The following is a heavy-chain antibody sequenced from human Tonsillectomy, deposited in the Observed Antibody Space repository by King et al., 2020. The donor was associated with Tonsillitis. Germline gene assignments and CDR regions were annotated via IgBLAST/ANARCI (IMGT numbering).Heavy chain of an antibody. J-gene: IGHJ6*02. V-gene: IGHV3-30*02. CDR3: ARRYCINTGWSRYYYYYGMDV. CDR1: AFTFSSYG. CDR2: IRYDGSKK. Sequence: VQLVESGGGVVQPGGSLRLSCAASAFTFSSYGMHWVRQAPGKGLEWVAYIRYDGSKKYYADSVKGRFTISRDNSKNTLYLQMNSLRAEDTAVYYCARRYCINTGWSRYYYYYGMDVWGQGTTVTVSS. D-gene: IGHD2-2*01.